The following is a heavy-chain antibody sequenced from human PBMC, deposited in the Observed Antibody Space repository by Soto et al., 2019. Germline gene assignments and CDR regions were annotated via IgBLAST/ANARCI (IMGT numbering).Heavy chain of an antibody. CDR2: ISYSGGT. CDR3: ATRSSINADLVDY. V-gene: IGHV4-59*01. Sequence: SETLSLTCTVSGASISSYYWSWIRQPPGKGLELIGYISYSGGTNHNPSLKSRVTISVDTSKNQFSLKLRAVGAADTAVYYCATRSSINADLVDYWGQGTLVTVSS. J-gene: IGHJ4*02. D-gene: IGHD4-17*01. CDR1: GASISSYY.